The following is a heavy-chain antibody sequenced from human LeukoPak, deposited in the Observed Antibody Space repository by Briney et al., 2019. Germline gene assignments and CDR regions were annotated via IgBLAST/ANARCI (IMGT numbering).Heavy chain of an antibody. D-gene: IGHD4-11*01. J-gene: IGHJ1*01. CDR1: GFTFSNSW. CDR2: VQHIGGET. Sequence: GGSLRLSCAGSGFTFSNSWMGWVRQAPGKGLEWVANVQHIGGETYYVDSVKGRFTSSRDNAKNSVYLQMNSLGADDTAVYYCATYSILNAREFRYWGQGTLVTVTS. CDR3: ATYSILNAREFRY. V-gene: IGHV3-7*01.